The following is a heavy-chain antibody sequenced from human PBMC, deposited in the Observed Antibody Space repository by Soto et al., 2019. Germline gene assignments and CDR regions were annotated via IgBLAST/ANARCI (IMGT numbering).Heavy chain of an antibody. V-gene: IGHV4-59*01. CDR1: GDSITSNY. J-gene: IGHJ5*02. CDR2: IYNIGST. D-gene: IGHD3-16*01. Sequence: SETLSLTCTVSGDSITSNYWSWIRQSPGERLEWIGYIYNIGSTNHNPSLKGRATMSVDTSKNQFSLKLSSVTAADTAVYYCARGDTWHLVDHWGQGTLVTVSS. CDR3: ARGDTWHLVDH.